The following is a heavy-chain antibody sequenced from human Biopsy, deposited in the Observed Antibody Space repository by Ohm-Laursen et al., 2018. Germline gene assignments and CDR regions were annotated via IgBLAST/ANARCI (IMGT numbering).Heavy chain of an antibody. V-gene: IGHV1-24*01. CDR3: AADSENCGGDCYIY. J-gene: IGHJ4*02. CDR1: GDRFTEFS. D-gene: IGHD2-21*02. CDR2: FDPEEGQR. Sequence: ASVKVSCKVSGDRFTEFSIHWVRQAPGKGLEWMGGFDPEEGQRTYAQKFQGRLTMTEDTSADTAYMELRGLRPEDAAVYYCAADSENCGGDCYIYWGQGTQVTVSS.